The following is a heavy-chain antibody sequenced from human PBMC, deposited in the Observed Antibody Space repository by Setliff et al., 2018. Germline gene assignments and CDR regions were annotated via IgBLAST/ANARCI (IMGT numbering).Heavy chain of an antibody. V-gene: IGHV4-39*01. CDR2: INYSGKT. D-gene: IGHD2-8*02. CDR3: ARNNTGLNTFDY. CDR1: GGSISNYY. Sequence: SETLSLTCTVSGGSISNYYWGWIRQPPGKGLERIGSINYSGKTYYNPSLRSRLTISVDTSENQFSLKLSSVPAADTAVYYCARNNTGLNTFDYWGQGTLVTVSS. J-gene: IGHJ4*02.